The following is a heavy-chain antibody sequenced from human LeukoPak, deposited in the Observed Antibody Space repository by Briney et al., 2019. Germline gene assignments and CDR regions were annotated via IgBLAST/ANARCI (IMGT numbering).Heavy chain of an antibody. D-gene: IGHD3-22*01. V-gene: IGHV1-69*13. CDR1: GGTFSSYA. CDR2: IIPIFGTA. Sequence: ASVKVSCKASGGTFSSYAISWVRQAPGQGLEWMGGIIPIFGTANYAQKFQGRVTITADESTSTAYMALSSLSSEDTAVYYCARRVSRSYYDSSGYGGWYFDLWGRGTLVTVSS. J-gene: IGHJ2*01. CDR3: ARRVSRSYYDSSGYGGWYFDL.